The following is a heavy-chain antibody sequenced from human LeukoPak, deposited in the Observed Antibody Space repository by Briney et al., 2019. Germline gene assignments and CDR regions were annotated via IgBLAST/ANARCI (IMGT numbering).Heavy chain of an antibody. J-gene: IGHJ5*02. CDR2: VIPIFGTA. CDR1: GGTFSSYA. Sequence: GAAVKVSCKSSGGTFSSYAISWVRQAPGQGLEWMGGVIPIFGTANYAQKFQGRVTITADESTSTAYMELSSLRSEDTAVYYCARDGDQWLRFRIFGPWGQGTLVTVSS. D-gene: IGHD5-12*01. CDR3: ARDGDQWLRFRIFGP. V-gene: IGHV1-69*13.